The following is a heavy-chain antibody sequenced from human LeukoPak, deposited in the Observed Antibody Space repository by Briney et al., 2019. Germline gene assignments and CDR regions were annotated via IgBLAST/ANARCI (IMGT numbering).Heavy chain of an antibody. CDR2: IIPIFGTA. V-gene: IGHV1-69*13. CDR3: ARLDSSGYYHLDP. Sequence: GASVKVSCKASGYTFTGYYMHWVRQAPGQGLEWMGGIIPIFGTANYAQKFQGRVTITADESTSAAYMELSSLRSEDTAVYYCARLDSSGYYHLDPWGRGTLVTVSS. J-gene: IGHJ5*02. CDR1: GYTFTGYY. D-gene: IGHD3-22*01.